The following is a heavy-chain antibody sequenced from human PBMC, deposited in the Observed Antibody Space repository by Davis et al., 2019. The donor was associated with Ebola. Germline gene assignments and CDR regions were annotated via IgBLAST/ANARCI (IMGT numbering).Heavy chain of an antibody. D-gene: IGHD6-19*01. CDR2: INWNGGST. J-gene: IGHJ3*02. CDR1: GLTFDDYG. Sequence: GGSLRLSCAASGLTFDDYGMSWVRHAPGKRLEWVSGINWNGGSTGYADSVKGRFTISRDNAKNSLYLQMNSLRAEDTALYHCARERSVAVAGTGYAFDIWGQGTMVTVSS. V-gene: IGHV3-20*01. CDR3: ARERSVAVAGTGYAFDI.